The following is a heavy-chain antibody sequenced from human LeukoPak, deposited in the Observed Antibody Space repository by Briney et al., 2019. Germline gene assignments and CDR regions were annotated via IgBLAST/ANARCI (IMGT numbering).Heavy chain of an antibody. CDR3: AREVLSDSNPTWNYFDY. D-gene: IGHD4-11*01. V-gene: IGHV1-2*02. Sequence: ASVKVSCKASGYTFTGYYMNWVRQAPGQGLEWMGWINPNSGGTNYAQKFQGRVTMTRDTSISTAYMELSRLRSDDTAVYYCAREVLSDSNPTWNYFDYWGQGTLVTVSS. CDR1: GYTFTGYY. CDR2: INPNSGGT. J-gene: IGHJ4*02.